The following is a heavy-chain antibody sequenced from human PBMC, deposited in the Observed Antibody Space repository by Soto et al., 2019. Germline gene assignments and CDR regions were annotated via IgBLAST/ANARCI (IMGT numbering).Heavy chain of an antibody. Sequence: ASVKVSCKASGYTFSDNGISWMRQAPGQGLEWMGWINPNNDNTKYAQKFQGRVTMTTDTSTNTAYVEMRSLRSDDTAMYYCARSSISGIFFYYYWGQGTLVTVSS. CDR1: GYTFSDNG. CDR3: ARSSISGIFFYYY. J-gene: IGHJ4*02. CDR2: INPNNDNT. D-gene: IGHD3-10*01. V-gene: IGHV1-18*04.